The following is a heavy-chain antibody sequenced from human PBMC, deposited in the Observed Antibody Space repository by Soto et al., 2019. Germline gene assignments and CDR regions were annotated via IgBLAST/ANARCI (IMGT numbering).Heavy chain of an antibody. Sequence: QVQLVQSGAEVKKPGASVKVSCKASGYNFTTYAMLWVRQAPGQRPEWMGWINTGNGNTKYSPKFQGRVTITRDTSASTAYMELSSLKSEDTAVYYCARGERLYYYCYGMDVWGQGSTVTVSS. CDR1: GYNFTTYA. CDR3: ARGERLYYYCYGMDV. D-gene: IGHD3-3*01. J-gene: IGHJ6*02. V-gene: IGHV1-3*04. CDR2: INTGNGNT.